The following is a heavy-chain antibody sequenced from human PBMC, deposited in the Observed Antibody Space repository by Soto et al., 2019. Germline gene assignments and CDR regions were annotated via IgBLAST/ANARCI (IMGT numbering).Heavy chain of an antibody. Sequence: SETLSLTCAAGGDYVTTAAISGSWIRQPRGKGLEWIGYIYPSGTTYYNSSLKSRVTISVDRAKNQFSLNQRSATAADTAVYYCARKSRNDFDIWGQGTMVTVSS. CDR3: ARKSRNDFDI. CDR2: IYPSGTT. V-gene: IGHV4-30-2*01. CDR1: GDYVTTAAIS. J-gene: IGHJ3*02.